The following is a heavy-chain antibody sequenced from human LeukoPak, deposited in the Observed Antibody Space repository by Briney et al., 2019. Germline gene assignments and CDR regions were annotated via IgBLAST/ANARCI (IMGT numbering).Heavy chain of an antibody. J-gene: IGHJ4*02. D-gene: IGHD5-18*01. Sequence: GESLKISCKGSGDTFSTFWIGWVRQMPGKGLEWMGIIYPGDSETRYSPSFQGQVTISADKSISTAYLQWSSLKASDTAMYFCARQRYSYVSVDHWGQGTLVTVSS. CDR2: IYPGDSET. CDR1: GDTFSTFW. V-gene: IGHV5-51*01. CDR3: ARQRYSYVSVDH.